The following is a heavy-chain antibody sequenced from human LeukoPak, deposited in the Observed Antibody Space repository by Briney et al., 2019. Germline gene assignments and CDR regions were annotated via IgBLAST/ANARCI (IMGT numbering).Heavy chain of an antibody. D-gene: IGHD3-10*02. CDR3: AELGITMIGGV. Sequence: PGGSLRLSCAASGFTFSSYEMNWVRQAPGKGLEWVSYISSSGSTIYYADSVKGRFTISRDNAKDSLYLQMNSLRAEDTAVYYCAELGITMIGGVWGKGTTVTISS. CDR1: GFTFSSYE. CDR2: ISSSGSTI. J-gene: IGHJ6*04. V-gene: IGHV3-48*03.